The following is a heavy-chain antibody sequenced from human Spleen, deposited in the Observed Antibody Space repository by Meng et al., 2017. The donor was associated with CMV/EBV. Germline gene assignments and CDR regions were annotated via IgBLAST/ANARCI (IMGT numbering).Heavy chain of an antibody. CDR3: GRSSKKGAIDI. CDR2: IYSGGTT. J-gene: IGHJ3*02. CDR1: GFTVSSNY. Sequence: SCAASGFTVSSNYMNWVRQAPGKGLEWVSIIYSGGTTYYADFVRGRFSISRDSSKNTLYLQMNSLRPEDTAVYYCGRSSKKGAIDIWGQGTMVTVSS. D-gene: IGHD3-10*01. V-gene: IGHV3-66*02.